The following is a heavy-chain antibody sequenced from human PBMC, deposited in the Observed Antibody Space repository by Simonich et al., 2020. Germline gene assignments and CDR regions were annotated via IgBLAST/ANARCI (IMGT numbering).Heavy chain of an antibody. V-gene: IGHV3-74*01. D-gene: IGHD4-4*01. CDR3: ARDYSNYDAFDI. CDR1: GFTFSSYW. CDR2: INSDGSST. Sequence: EVQLVESGGGLVQPGGSLRLSCAASGFTFSSYWMHWVRQAPGKGVLWGSSINSDGSSTSYADSGKGRFTISRDNAKNTLYLQMNSLRAEDTAVYYCARDYSNYDAFDIWGQGTMVTVSS. J-gene: IGHJ3*02.